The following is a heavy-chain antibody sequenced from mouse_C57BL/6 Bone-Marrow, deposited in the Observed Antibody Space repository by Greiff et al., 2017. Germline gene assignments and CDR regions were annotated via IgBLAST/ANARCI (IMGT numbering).Heavy chain of an antibody. CDR2: ICPGGGYT. Sequence: QVQLQQSGAELVRPGTSVKMSCKASGYTFTNYWIGWAKQRPGHGLEWIGDICPGGGYTNYNEKVKGKAKLTGDKSTSTTYMQISNLTSEDSAIYYCARGDFYEGYLGYWGRGTTLTVSS. CDR1: GYTFTNYW. CDR3: ARGDFYEGYLGY. V-gene: IGHV1-63*01. D-gene: IGHD2-3*01. J-gene: IGHJ2*01.